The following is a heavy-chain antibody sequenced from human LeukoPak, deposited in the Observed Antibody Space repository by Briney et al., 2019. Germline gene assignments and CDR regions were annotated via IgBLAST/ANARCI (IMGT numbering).Heavy chain of an antibody. V-gene: IGHV3-15*01. J-gene: IGHJ4*02. D-gene: IGHD4-23*01. CDR3: TSLVGSPTY. CDR2: IKSKRDGETT. Sequence: GGSLRLSCAGSGFNFQYAWMTWVRQAPGKGLEWVGRIKSKRDGETTDYAALVKSRFSISRDDSKNTLYLQMNRLRTEDTAVYYCTSLVGSPTYWGQGTLVAVSS. CDR1: GFNFQYAW.